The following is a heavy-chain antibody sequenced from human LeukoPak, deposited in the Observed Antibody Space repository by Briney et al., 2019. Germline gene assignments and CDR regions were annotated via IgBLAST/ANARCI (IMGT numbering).Heavy chain of an antibody. Sequence: ASVKVSCKASGYTFTSYAMNWVRQAPGQGLEWMGWINTNTGNPTYAQGFTGRFVFSLDTSVSTAYLETSSLKAEDTAVYHCARGYTKDMTSVTHFDYWSQGTLVTVSS. CDR3: ARGYTKDMTSVTHFDY. D-gene: IGHD4-17*01. J-gene: IGHJ4*02. CDR1: GYTFTSYA. CDR2: INTNTGNP. V-gene: IGHV7-4-1*02.